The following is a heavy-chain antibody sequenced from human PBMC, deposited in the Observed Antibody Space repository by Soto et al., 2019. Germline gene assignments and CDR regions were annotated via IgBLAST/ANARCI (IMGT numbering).Heavy chain of an antibody. CDR2: ISGSGGST. V-gene: IGHV3-23*01. Sequence: GGSLRLSCAASGFTFSSYAMSWVRQAPGKELEWVSAISGSGGSTYYADSVKGRFTISRDNSKNTLYLQMNSLRAEDTAVYFCAKDGTIMYQPLLYPLDYWGQGTLVTVSS. D-gene: IGHD2-2*02. J-gene: IGHJ4*02. CDR1: GFTFSSYA. CDR3: AKDGTIMYQPLLYPLDY.